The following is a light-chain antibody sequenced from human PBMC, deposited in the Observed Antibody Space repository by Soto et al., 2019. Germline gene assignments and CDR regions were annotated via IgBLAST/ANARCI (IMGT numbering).Light chain of an antibody. J-gene: IGLJ2*01. CDR2: DVS. CDR3: SSYTSSSTPVV. Sequence: QSALTQPASVSGSPGQSITISCTGTSSDVGGYNYVSWYQQHPGKAPKLMIYDVSNRPSGVSNRFSGFKSGNTASLTISGLQAVDEADYYCSSYTSSSTPVVLGGGTKLTVL. CDR1: SSDVGGYNY. V-gene: IGLV2-14*01.